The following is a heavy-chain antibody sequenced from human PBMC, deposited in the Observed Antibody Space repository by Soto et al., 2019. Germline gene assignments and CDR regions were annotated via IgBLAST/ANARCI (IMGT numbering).Heavy chain of an antibody. CDR3: ARGGAHYDFWRGDY. CDR1: GYTFTGYY. J-gene: IGHJ4*02. D-gene: IGHD3-3*01. V-gene: IGHV1-2*02. Sequence: ASLKVSCKPSGYTFTGYYMHWVRQAPGQGLEWMGWINPNSGGTNYAQKFQGRVTMTRDTSISTAYMELSRLRSDDTAVYYCARGGAHYDFWRGDYWGQGTLVTVSS. CDR2: INPNSGGT.